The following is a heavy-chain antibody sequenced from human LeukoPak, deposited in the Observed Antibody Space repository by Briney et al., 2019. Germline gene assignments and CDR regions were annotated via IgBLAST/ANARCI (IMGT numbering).Heavy chain of an antibody. Sequence: GGSLRLSCVVSGFTFSTFTMNWVRQAPGKGLEWISCISSSSSYIYYADSVKGRFTISRDNSKNTLYLQMNSLRAEDTAVYYCAKDYIWFGELLYAFDYWGQGTLVTVSS. V-gene: IGHV3-21*01. D-gene: IGHD3-10*01. CDR2: ISSSSSYI. CDR3: AKDYIWFGELLYAFDY. J-gene: IGHJ4*02. CDR1: GFTFSTFT.